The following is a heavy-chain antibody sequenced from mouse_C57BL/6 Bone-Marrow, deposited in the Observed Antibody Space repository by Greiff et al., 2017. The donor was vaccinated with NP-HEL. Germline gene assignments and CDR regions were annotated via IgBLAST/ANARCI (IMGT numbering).Heavy chain of an antibody. D-gene: IGHD1-1*01. CDR2: IIPYYGDA. CDR3: ARGGDLLRSYYYAMDY. V-gene: IGHV1-67*01. Sequence: QVQLQQSGPELVRPGVSVKISCKGSGYTFTDYAMHWVKQSHAKSLEWIGVIIPYYGDASYNEKFKDKATMTVDKSSSTAYMELARLTSEDSAVYYCARGGDLLRSYYYAMDYWGQGTSVTVSS. CDR1: GYTFTDYA. J-gene: IGHJ4*01.